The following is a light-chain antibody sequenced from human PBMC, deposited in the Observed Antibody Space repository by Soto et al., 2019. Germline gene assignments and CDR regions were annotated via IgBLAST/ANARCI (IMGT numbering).Light chain of an antibody. J-gene: IGLJ2*01. Sequence: QSALTQPASVSGSPGQSITISCTGTSCDVGASNYVSWYQQHPGKAPKLMIFEVNNRPSGVSNRFSGSKSGNTASLAISGLQAEDEADYYCSSYTSSSTLVFGGGTKLTVL. V-gene: IGLV2-14*01. CDR2: EVN. CDR1: SCDVGASNY. CDR3: SSYTSSSTLV.